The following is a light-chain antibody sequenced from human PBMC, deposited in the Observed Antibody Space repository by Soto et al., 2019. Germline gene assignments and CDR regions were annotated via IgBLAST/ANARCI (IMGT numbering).Light chain of an antibody. J-gene: IGKJ5*01. CDR1: QSVNND. CDR3: QPVSTWPPIP. Sequence: EIVMTHSPATVSVVPGERATISSRASQSVNNDLAWDQQKPGQAPRLIIHGVSTRATGIPARFSGSGSGTEFTLTISSLQPDDFAIYYCQPVSTWPPIPFGQ. V-gene: IGKV3-15*01. CDR2: GVS.